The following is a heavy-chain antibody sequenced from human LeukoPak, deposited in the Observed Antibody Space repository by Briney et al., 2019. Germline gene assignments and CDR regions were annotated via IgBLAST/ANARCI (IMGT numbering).Heavy chain of an antibody. CDR1: GGSISSYY. Sequence: ASETLSLTCTVSGGSISSYYWSWIRQPPGKGLEWLGYIYYSGSTNYNPSLESRVTISLDTSKNQFSLKLSSVTAADTAVYYCARGQQWLVAIDYLGQGTLVTVSS. CDR3: ARGQQWLVAIDY. V-gene: IGHV4-59*01. J-gene: IGHJ4*02. CDR2: IYYSGST. D-gene: IGHD6-19*01.